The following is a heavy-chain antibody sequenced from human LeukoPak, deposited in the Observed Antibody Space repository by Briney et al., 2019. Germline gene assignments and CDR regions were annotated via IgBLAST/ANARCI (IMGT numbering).Heavy chain of an antibody. D-gene: IGHD6-19*01. Sequence: SETLSLTCTVSGGSISSYYWSWIRQPPGKGLEWIGYIYYSGSTNYNPSLKSRVTISVDTSKNQFSLKLSSVTAADTAVYYCARSRIAVTGSYYFDCWGQGTLVTVSS. V-gene: IGHV4-59*01. CDR1: GGSISSYY. CDR3: ARSRIAVTGSYYFDC. CDR2: IYYSGST. J-gene: IGHJ4*02.